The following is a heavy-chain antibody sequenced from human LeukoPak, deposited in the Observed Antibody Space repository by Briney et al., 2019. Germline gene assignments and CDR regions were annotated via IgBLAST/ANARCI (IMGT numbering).Heavy chain of an antibody. CDR1: GLTFSSYA. Sequence: GGSLRLSCAASGLTFSSYAMSWVRQAPGKGLKWVSAISGSGGSTYYADSVKGRFTISRDNSKNTLYLQMNSLRAEDTAVYYCARAPTDDYGDYSFDYWGQGTLVTVSS. D-gene: IGHD4-17*01. V-gene: IGHV3-23*01. CDR3: ARAPTDDYGDYSFDY. CDR2: ISGSGGST. J-gene: IGHJ4*02.